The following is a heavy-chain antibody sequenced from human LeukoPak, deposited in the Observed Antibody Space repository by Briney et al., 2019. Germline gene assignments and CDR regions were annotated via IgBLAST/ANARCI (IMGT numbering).Heavy chain of an antibody. Sequence: GGSLRLSCAASGFPLSRSAMSWVRQAPGKGLEWVSNISGSGSGGSTYYADSVKGRFTISRDNSKNTLYQQMNSLRAEDTAVYYRAKSGYNRFDYWGQGTLVTVSS. CDR2: ISGSGSGGST. J-gene: IGHJ4*02. CDR1: GFPLSRSA. CDR3: AKSGYNRFDY. D-gene: IGHD5-24*01. V-gene: IGHV3-23*01.